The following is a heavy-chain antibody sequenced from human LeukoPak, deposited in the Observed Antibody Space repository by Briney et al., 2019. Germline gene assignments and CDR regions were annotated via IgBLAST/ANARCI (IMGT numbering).Heavy chain of an antibody. CDR1: GFTFSSYW. J-gene: IGHJ4*02. CDR3: VRVDNSGYLDF. D-gene: IGHD3-22*01. Sequence: GGSLRLSCAASGFTFSSYWMSWVRQAPGKGLEWVANIKQDESEIYYVGSAKGRFTTSRDNAKSSLYLQMNSLRAEDTAMYYCVRVDNSGYLDFWGQGTLVTVSS. CDR2: IKQDESEI. V-gene: IGHV3-7*01.